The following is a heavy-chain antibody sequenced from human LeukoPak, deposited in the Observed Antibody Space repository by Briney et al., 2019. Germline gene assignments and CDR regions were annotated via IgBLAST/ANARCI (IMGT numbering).Heavy chain of an antibody. CDR3: ARIPAAMDSWFDP. CDR1: GGSISSYY. CDR2: IYYSGST. V-gene: IGHV4-59*01. D-gene: IGHD2-2*01. Sequence: SETLSLTCTVSGGSISSYYWSWIRQPPGKGLEWIGYIYYSGSTNYNPSLKSRVTISVDTSKNQFSLKPSSVTAADTAVYYCARIPAAMDSWFDPWGQGTLVTVSS. J-gene: IGHJ5*02.